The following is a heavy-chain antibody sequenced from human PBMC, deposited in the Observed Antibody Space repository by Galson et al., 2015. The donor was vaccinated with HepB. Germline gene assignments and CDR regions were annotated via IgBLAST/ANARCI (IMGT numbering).Heavy chain of an antibody. J-gene: IGHJ3*02. Sequence: SVKVSCKASGYTFTGYYMHWVRQAPGQGLEWMGWINPNSGGTNYAQKFQGRVTMTRDTSISTAYMELSRLRSDDTAVYYCARDRRITMVVGAFDIWGQGTMVTVSS. V-gene: IGHV1-2*02. D-gene: IGHD3-10*01. CDR3: ARDRRITMVVGAFDI. CDR2: INPNSGGT. CDR1: GYTFTGYY.